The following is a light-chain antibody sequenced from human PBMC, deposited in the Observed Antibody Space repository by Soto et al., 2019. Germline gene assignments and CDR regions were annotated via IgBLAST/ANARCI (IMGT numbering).Light chain of an antibody. Sequence: DIQLTQSPSFLSASVGDRVTITCRASQDISSHLAWYQQKPGKAPKLLIYAASTLQSGVPSGFGGSGSGTAVTLTITSLQPEDFATYYCQQVKTYPLTFGGGTKVEIK. CDR2: AAS. J-gene: IGKJ4*01. CDR3: QQVKTYPLT. CDR1: QDISSH. V-gene: IGKV1-9*01.